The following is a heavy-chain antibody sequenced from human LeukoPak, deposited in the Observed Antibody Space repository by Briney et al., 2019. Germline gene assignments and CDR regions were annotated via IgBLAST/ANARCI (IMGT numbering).Heavy chain of an antibody. CDR3: ARGRTGSGWYFYY. J-gene: IGHJ4*02. V-gene: IGHV1-2*02. CDR2: INPNTGGT. D-gene: IGHD6-19*01. Sequence: GSLKVSCKASGYTFTDYYMHWVRQAPGQGLEWMGWINPNTGGTNDAQKFQGRVTMTRDTSLNTDYMELNRLRSNDTAVYYGARGRTGSGWYFYYWGQGTLVTVSS. CDR1: GYTFTDYY.